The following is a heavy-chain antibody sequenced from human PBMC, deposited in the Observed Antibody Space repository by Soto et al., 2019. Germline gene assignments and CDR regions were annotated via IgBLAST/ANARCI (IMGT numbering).Heavy chain of an antibody. CDR1: GGSISIGGYS. V-gene: IGHV4-30-2*01. CDR3: ARSRPDFWSGGRRDGWFDP. J-gene: IGHJ5*02. CDR2: IYHSGST. D-gene: IGHD3-3*01. Sequence: SETLSLTCAVPGGSISIGGYSWSWIRQPPGKGLEWIGYIYHSGSTYYNPSLKSRVTISVDRSKNQFSLKLSSVTAEDSAVYYCARSRPDFWSGGRRDGWFDPWRQGTLVIVSS.